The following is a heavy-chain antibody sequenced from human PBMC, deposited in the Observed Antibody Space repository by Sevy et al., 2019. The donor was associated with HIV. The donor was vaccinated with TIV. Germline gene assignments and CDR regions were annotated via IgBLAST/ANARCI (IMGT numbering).Heavy chain of an antibody. Sequence: ASVKVSCKASGYTFTSYAMNWVRQAPGQGLAWMGWINTNTGNPTYAQGFTGRFVFSLDTSVSTAYLQISSLKAEDTAVYYCARDIRSVDFWSGYYSYYGMDVWGQGTTVTVSS. CDR2: INTNTGNP. CDR3: ARDIRSVDFWSGYYSYYGMDV. CDR1: GYTFTSYA. V-gene: IGHV7-4-1*02. J-gene: IGHJ6*02. D-gene: IGHD3-3*01.